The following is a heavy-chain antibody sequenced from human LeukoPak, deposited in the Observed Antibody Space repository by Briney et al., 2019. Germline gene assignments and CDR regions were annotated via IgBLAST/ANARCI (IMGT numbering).Heavy chain of an antibody. D-gene: IGHD6-19*01. Sequence: PGGSLTLSCAPSILTFSNYGILWLRQAPGKGLEWFSPIGSGGGTYYAYSVKGRFSISRHKSNNPLYLQMNSLRVEDTAVYYCARRAVAGLWFFDYWGQGILVTVSS. CDR1: ILTFSNYG. V-gene: IGHV3-23*01. J-gene: IGHJ4*02. CDR2: IGSGGGT. CDR3: ARRAVAGLWFFDY.